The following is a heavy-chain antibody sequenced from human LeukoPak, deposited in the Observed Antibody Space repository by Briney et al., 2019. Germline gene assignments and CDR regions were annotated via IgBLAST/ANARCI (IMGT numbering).Heavy chain of an antibody. Sequence: ASVKVSCKTSGYTFGSSHINWVRQSNGQGLECMGWMDPNRGNTGYAQKFQGRVTMTRNTSISTAYMELSSLRSEDTALYYCTRTIAATRTLYPWGQGTQVIVSS. CDR1: GYTFGSSH. D-gene: IGHD6-13*01. J-gene: IGHJ5*02. V-gene: IGHV1-8*01. CDR3: TRTIAATRTLYP. CDR2: MDPNRGNT.